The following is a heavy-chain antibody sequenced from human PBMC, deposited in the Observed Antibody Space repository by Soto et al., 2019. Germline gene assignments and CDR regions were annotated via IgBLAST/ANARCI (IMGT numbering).Heavy chain of an antibody. Sequence: GGSLRLSCAASGFTFSSYSVNWVRQAPGKGLEWVSYISSSSSTIYYADSVKGRFTISRDNAKNSLYLQMNSLRAEDTAVYYCARVLEIYYYYYMDVWGKGTTVTVSS. CDR2: ISSSSSTI. CDR3: ARVLEIYYYYYMDV. D-gene: IGHD2-8*01. CDR1: GFTFSSYS. J-gene: IGHJ6*03. V-gene: IGHV3-48*01.